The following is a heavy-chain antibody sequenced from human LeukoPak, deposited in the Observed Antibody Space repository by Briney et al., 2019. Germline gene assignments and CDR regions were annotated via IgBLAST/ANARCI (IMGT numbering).Heavy chain of an antibody. J-gene: IGHJ4*02. Sequence: SETLSHTCTVSGGSISSSSYYWGWIRQPPGKGLEWIGSIYYSGSTYYNPSLKSRVTISVDTSKNQFSLKLSSVTAADTAVYYCARANMVRGDPYFDYWGQGTLVTVSS. CDR2: IYYSGST. CDR1: GGSISSSSYY. V-gene: IGHV4-39*01. D-gene: IGHD3-10*01. CDR3: ARANMVRGDPYFDY.